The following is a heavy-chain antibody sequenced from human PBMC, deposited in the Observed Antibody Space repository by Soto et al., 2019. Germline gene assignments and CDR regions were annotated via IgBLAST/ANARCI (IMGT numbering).Heavy chain of an antibody. CDR1: GGTFSIYT. CDR3: AREGPPDIAWFDP. V-gene: IGHV1-69*01. J-gene: IGHJ5*02. CDR2: SA. D-gene: IGHD2-15*01. Sequence: QVQLVQSGAEVKKPESSVKVSCKASGGTFSIYTISWVRQAPGQGLEWMGGSANSAQKFQGRLTVTADESTSTVYLELSSLTSEDTAVYYCAREGPPDIAWFDPWGQGTLVSVSS.